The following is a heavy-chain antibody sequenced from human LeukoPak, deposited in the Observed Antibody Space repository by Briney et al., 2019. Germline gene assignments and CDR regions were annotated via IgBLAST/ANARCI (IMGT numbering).Heavy chain of an antibody. CDR1: GYTFTNYG. V-gene: IGHV1-18*01. D-gene: IGHD2-15*01. CDR2: ISGYNGNA. J-gene: IGHJ4*02. CDR3: AILNRGGVVAATRTFDY. Sequence: GASVKVSCKTSGYTFTNYGISWVRQAPGQGLEWMGWISGYNGNANYAQKLQGRVTMTTDTSTSTVYMELRSLRSDDTAVYYCAILNRGGVVAATRTFDYWGQGTLVTVSS.